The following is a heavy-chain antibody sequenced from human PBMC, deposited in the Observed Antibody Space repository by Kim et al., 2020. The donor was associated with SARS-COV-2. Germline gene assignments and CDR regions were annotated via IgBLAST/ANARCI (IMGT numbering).Heavy chain of an antibody. CDR3: ARGWRTLDF. V-gene: IGHV3-48*03. CDR2: ISNSGDTR. J-gene: IGHJ4*02. Sequence: GGSLRLSCAASGFTFSSYEMNWVRQAPGKGLEWVSYISNSGDTRYYADSVKGRFTISRDNAKNSLYLQMNSLRAEDTAIYYCARGWRTLDFWGQGTLVTV. CDR1: GFTFSSYE. D-gene: IGHD2-8*02.